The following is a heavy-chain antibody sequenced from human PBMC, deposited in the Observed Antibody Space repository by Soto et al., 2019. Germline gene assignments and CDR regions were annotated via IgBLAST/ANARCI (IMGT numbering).Heavy chain of an antibody. CDR1: GFTFSSYG. V-gene: IGHV3-33*01. CDR2: IWYDGSNK. D-gene: IGHD5-12*01. J-gene: IGHJ6*02. Sequence: PGGSLRLSCAASGFTFSSYGMHWVRQAPGKGLEWVAVIWYDGSNKYYADSVKGRFTISRDNSKNTLYLQMNSLRAEDTAVYYCAREWMDIVDTRHYGMDVWGQGTTVTVSS. CDR3: AREWMDIVDTRHYGMDV.